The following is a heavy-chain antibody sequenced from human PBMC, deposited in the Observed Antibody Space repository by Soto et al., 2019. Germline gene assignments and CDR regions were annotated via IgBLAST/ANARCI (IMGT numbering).Heavy chain of an antibody. Sequence: EVQLVESGGGLVQPGGSLRLSCAASGFTVSSSSMTWVRQAPGKGLEWVSFIYAGGSTYYSDSVKGRFTISRDNSKNSLYLQMNSLRDEDTAMYYCARTGSGGFYNYMDVWGKGTTVTVSS. CDR3: ARTGSGGFYNYMDV. J-gene: IGHJ6*03. CDR1: GFTVSSSS. D-gene: IGHD3-10*01. CDR2: IYAGGST. V-gene: IGHV3-66*01.